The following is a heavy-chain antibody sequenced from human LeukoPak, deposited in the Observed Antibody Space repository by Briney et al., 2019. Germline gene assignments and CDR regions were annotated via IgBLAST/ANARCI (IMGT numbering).Heavy chain of an antibody. D-gene: IGHD3-10*01. J-gene: IGHJ4*02. CDR2: IYPGDSHT. Sequence: GESLKISCKGSGYSFPSYWIGWVRQMPGKGLEWMGIIYPGDSHTRYSPSFQDQVTISVDKSISTAYLQWSSLKASDTAIYYCARRGKVRDDYASESSYYFDYWGQGTLVTVSS. CDR3: ARRGKVRDDYASESSYYFDY. V-gene: IGHV5-51*01. CDR1: GYSFPSYW.